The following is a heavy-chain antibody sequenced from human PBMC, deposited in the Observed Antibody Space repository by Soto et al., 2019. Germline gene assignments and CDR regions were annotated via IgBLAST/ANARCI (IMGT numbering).Heavy chain of an antibody. V-gene: IGHV4-4*07. D-gene: IGHD3-3*01. J-gene: IGHJ6*02. CDR1: GGSITSYY. Sequence: QVQLEESGPGPVKPSETLSLTCTVSGGSITSYYWSWIRQPAGKGLEWIGRTYITGDSNYSPSLKSRVTMSLDTSKNQFSLKLSSATAADTAVYYCARDMRVFGGMDVWGRGTTVTVSS. CDR3: ARDMRVFGGMDV. CDR2: TYITGDS.